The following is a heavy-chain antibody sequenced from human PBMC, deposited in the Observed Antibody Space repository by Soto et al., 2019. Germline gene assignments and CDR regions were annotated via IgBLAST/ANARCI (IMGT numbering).Heavy chain of an antibody. CDR2: IWDDGSNK. CDR3: ARGAGSCDRRTRDCGNSWYTTRDY. Sequence: QVHLVESGGGVVQPGRSLRLSCAASGFTFSSYGMHWVRQAPGKGLEWVAVIWDDGSNKYYADSVKGRFTISRDNSKNTVYLQMNSLRAEDTAVYYCARGAGSCDRRTRDCGNSWYTTRDYWGQGTLVTVSS. J-gene: IGHJ4*02. D-gene: IGHD6-13*01. CDR1: GFTFSSYG. V-gene: IGHV3-33*01.